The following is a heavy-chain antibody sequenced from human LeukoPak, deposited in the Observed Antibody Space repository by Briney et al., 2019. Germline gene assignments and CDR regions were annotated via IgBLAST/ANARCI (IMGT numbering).Heavy chain of an antibody. CDR2: ISGSGTNT. V-gene: IGHV3-23*01. CDR1: GFTFSSFA. Sequence: QAGGSLRLSCEASGFTFSSFAMTWVRQAPGKGLEWVSGISGSGTNTYYADSVKGRFTISRDNSKTTLYLQMNSLRAEDTAVYYCARAGRYYDFWSGYHNWFDPWGQGTLVTVSS. D-gene: IGHD3-3*01. CDR3: ARAGRYYDFWSGYHNWFDP. J-gene: IGHJ5*02.